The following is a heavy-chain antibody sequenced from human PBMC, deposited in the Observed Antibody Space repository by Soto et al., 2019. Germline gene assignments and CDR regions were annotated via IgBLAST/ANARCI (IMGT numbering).Heavy chain of an antibody. CDR1: GGSISSSSYY. CDR3: ARHNSKSPISSGFDY. CDR2: FYYSGST. J-gene: IGHJ4*02. D-gene: IGHD1-20*01. Sequence: SETLSLTCTVSGGSISSSSYYWGWIRHPPGKGLEWIGSFYYSGSTYYNPSLKSRVTIFVDTSKNQFSLKLSSVTAADTAVYYCARHNSKSPISSGFDYWGQGTLVTVSS. V-gene: IGHV4-39*01.